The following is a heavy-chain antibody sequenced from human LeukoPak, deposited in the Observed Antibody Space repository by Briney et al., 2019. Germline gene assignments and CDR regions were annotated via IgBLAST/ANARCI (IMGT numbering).Heavy chain of an antibody. D-gene: IGHD6-13*01. CDR1: GYTFTGYY. CDR2: INPNSGGT. J-gene: IGHJ4*02. CDR3: ARTKYSSSWYNNGLGY. Sequence: GASVKVSCKASGYTFTGYYMHWVRQAPGQGLEWMGRINPNSGGTNYAQKFQGRVTMTRDTSISTAYMELSRLRSDDTAVYYCARTKYSSSWYNNGLGYWGQGTLVTVSS. V-gene: IGHV1-2*06.